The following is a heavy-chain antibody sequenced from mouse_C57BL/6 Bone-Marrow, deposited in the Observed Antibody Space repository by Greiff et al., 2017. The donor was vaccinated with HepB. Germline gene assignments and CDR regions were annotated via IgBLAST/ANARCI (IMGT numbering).Heavy chain of an antibody. Sequence: VQLQQSGAELVKPGASVKLSCTASGFTITDYYMHWVKQRPEQGLEWIGRIDPEDGDTKYAPKFQGKATITADPSSNPAYLQLSSLTSEDTADYCSASNYGNCSQRAYEGRGTRVTVTA. D-gene: IGHD2-1*01. CDR2: IDPEDGDT. V-gene: IGHV14-2*01. CDR1: GFTITDYY. J-gene: IGHJ3*01. CDR3: ASNYGNCSQRAY.